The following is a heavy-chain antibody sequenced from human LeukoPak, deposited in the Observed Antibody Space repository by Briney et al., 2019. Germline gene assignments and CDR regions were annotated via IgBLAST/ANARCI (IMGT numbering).Heavy chain of an antibody. J-gene: IGHJ4*02. Sequence: GGSLRLSCAASGFTFSRYTMNWVRQAPGKGLEWVSTISSSSTYIYYADSVKGRFTISRDNAKNSLYLQMNSLRAEDTAVYYCARAIFHHDYWGQGTLVTVSS. CDR2: ISSSSTYI. CDR1: GFTFSRYT. V-gene: IGHV3-21*01. D-gene: IGHD3-3*02. CDR3: ARAIFHHDY.